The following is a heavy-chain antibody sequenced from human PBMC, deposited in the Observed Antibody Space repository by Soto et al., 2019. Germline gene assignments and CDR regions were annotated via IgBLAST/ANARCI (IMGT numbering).Heavy chain of an antibody. Sequence: QVQLQESGPGLVKPSETMSLSCTVSGGSISSYYWSWFRQSPGKRMEWIGYVHHSWGSSYNPSLQSRVAISLHTSKSQFSLKVTSVTATDTAVYYCARQGFGPLHGLVDVWGQGTTVNVSS. V-gene: IGHV4-59*08. CDR3: ARQGFGPLHGLVDV. CDR1: GGSISSYY. D-gene: IGHD3-10*01. CDR2: VHHSWGS. J-gene: IGHJ6*02.